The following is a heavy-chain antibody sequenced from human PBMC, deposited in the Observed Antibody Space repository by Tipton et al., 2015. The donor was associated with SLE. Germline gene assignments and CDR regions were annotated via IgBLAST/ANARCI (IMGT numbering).Heavy chain of an antibody. J-gene: IGHJ4*02. D-gene: IGHD6-6*01. CDR2: IYYSGST. CDR3: ARAEFVAAHPDY. Sequence: TLSLTCTVSGGSISSYYWSWIRQPPGKGLEWIGYIYYSGSTNYNPPLKSRVTISVDTSKNQFSLKLSSVTAADTAVYYCARAEFVAAHPDYWGQGTLVTVSS. CDR1: GGSISSYY. V-gene: IGHV4-59*01.